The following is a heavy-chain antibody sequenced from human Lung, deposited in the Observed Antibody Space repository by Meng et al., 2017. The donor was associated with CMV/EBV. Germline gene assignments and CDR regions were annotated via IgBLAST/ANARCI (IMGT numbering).Heavy chain of an antibody. CDR1: GDIVSSNSAA. D-gene: IGHD4-23*01. CDR2: TYYRSKWYH. V-gene: IGHV6-1*01. CDR3: ARGINGGCGD. Sequence: QVQLQQSAPGLVKPSQTLSLTCAISGDIVSSNSAAWHWIRQSPSRGLEWLGRTYYRSKWYHEYAVSVKSRITISPDTPKNQFSLQLNSMTPEDTAVYYCARGINGGCGDWGQGTLVTVSS. J-gene: IGHJ4*02.